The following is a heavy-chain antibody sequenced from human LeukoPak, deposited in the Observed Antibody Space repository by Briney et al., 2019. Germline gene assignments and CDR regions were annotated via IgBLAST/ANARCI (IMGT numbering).Heavy chain of an antibody. Sequence: GGSLRLSCAASGFTFSDYYMSWVRQAPEKGLEWVSTISGSGGGTYYADSVKGRYTISRDDSKNTLYLQMNSLRAEDTAVYYCVKDLGRYRNNCFDYWGQATMVTVSS. V-gene: IGHV3-23*01. D-gene: IGHD1-26*01. J-gene: IGHJ4*02. CDR2: ISGSGGGT. CDR3: VKDLGRYRNNCFDY. CDR1: GFTFSDYY.